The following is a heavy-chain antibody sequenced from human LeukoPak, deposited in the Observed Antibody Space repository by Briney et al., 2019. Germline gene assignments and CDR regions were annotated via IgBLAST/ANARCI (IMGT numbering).Heavy chain of an antibody. J-gene: IGHJ4*02. CDR1: GYTFAGYY. CDR3: ARDRSRILDY. D-gene: IGHD1-26*01. Sequence: GAPVKVSCKASGYTFAGYYMHWVRQAPGQGLEWMGWINPDSGGTNYAQKFQGRVTMTRDTSISTAYVELSRLRSDDTAVYYCARDRSRILDYWGQGTLVTVSS. CDR2: INPDSGGT. V-gene: IGHV1-2*02.